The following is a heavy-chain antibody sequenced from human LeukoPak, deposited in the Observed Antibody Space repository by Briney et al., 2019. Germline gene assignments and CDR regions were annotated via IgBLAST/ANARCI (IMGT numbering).Heavy chain of an antibody. Sequence: PSETLSLTCTVSGGSISSSNYYWGWIRQPPGKGLEWIGNIYYSGSTYYNPSLKSRVTISVDTSKNQFSLKLSSVTAADTAVYYCARQVVVVPAAKGLYYDFWSGLPVYWFDPWGQGTLVTVSS. V-gene: IGHV4-39*01. CDR1: GGSISSSNYY. CDR2: IYYSGST. J-gene: IGHJ5*02. D-gene: IGHD2-2*01. CDR3: ARQVVVVPAAKGLYYDFWSGLPVYWFDP.